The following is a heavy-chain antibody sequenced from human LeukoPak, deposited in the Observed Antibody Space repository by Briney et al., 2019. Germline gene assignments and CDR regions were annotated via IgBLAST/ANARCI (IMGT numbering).Heavy chain of an antibody. D-gene: IGHD3-22*01. CDR2: ISAYNGNT. J-gene: IGHJ4*02. CDR3: ARDGAWIYDSSGCRGCLDY. V-gene: IGHV1-18*01. Sequence: GASVKVSCKASGYTFTSYGISWVRQAPGQGLEWMGWISAYNGNTNYAQKLQGRVTMTTDTSTSTAYMELRSLRSDDTAVYYCARDGAWIYDSSGCRGCLDYWGQGTLVTVSS. CDR1: GYTFTSYG.